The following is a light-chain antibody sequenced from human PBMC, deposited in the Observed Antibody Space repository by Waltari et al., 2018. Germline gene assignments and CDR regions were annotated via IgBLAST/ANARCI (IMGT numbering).Light chain of an antibody. V-gene: IGKV3-20*01. CDR3: QHYVRLPAT. Sequence: EIVLTHSPGTLSLPPGEKSTLSCKSSQSLGRSFAWYQQKPGQAPRLLINGASSRATGVPDRFSGSGSGTDFSLTIARLEPEDFAVYYCQHYVRLPATFGQGTKVEI. CDR1: QSLGRS. J-gene: IGKJ1*01. CDR2: GAS.